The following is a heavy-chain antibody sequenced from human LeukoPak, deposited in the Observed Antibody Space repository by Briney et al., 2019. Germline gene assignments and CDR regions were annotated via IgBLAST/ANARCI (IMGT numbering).Heavy chain of an antibody. CDR3: ARGTRRLGELSLVYYYYMDV. Sequence: SETLSLTCTVSGGSISSSSYYWGWIRQPPGKGLEWIGSIYTSGSTNYNPSLKSRVTMSVDTSKNQFSLKLSSVTAADTAVYYCARGTRRLGELSLVYYYYMDVWGKGTTVTISS. CDR1: GGSISSSSYY. V-gene: IGHV4-39*07. CDR2: IYTSGST. D-gene: IGHD3-16*02. J-gene: IGHJ6*03.